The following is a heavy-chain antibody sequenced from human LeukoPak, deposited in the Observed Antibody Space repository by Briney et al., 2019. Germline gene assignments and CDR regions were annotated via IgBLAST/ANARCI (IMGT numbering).Heavy chain of an antibody. CDR2: IRYDGSNK. J-gene: IGHJ3*02. D-gene: IGHD5-12*01. CDR1: GFTFSSYG. V-gene: IGHV3-30*02. Sequence: GGSLRLSCAASGFTFSSYGMHWVRQAPGKGLEWVAFIRYDGSNKYYADSVKGRFTISRDNSKNTLYLQMNSLRAEDTAVYYCAKDLSLYSGYRPYAFDIWGQGTMVAVSS. CDR3: AKDLSLYSGYRPYAFDI.